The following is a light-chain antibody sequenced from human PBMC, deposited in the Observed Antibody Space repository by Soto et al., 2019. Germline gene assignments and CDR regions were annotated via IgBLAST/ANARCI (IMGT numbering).Light chain of an antibody. CDR1: QSVSSN. CDR3: QQYNNWPQT. J-gene: IGKJ5*01. Sequence: EIVMTQSPATLSVSPGERATVSCRASQSVSSNLAWYQQKPGQAPRILIYGASTRATGIPARFSGSGSGTEFTLSISSLQSEDFAVYYCQQYNNWPQTFGQGTRLEIK. V-gene: IGKV3-15*01. CDR2: GAS.